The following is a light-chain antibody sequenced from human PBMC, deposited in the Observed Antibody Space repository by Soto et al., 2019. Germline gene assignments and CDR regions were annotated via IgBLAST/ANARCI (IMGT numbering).Light chain of an antibody. CDR2: EVT. V-gene: IGLV2-14*01. Sequence: QSALTQPASVSGSPGQSITISCTGTSGDIGGYNYVSWYQQHPGEAPKLMIYEVTNRPSGVSDRFSGSKSGNTASLTISGLQVEDEADYYCASYRRTRLVFGGGTKLTVL. CDR1: SGDIGGYNY. J-gene: IGLJ2*01. CDR3: ASYRRTRLV.